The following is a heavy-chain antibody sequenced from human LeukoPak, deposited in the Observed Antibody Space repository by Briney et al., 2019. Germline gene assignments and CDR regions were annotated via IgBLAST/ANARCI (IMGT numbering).Heavy chain of an antibody. J-gene: IGHJ4*02. Sequence: PSETLSLTCTVSGGSISSSSYYWGWIRQPPGKGLEWIGSVYYSGTTYCNPSLKSRVTISVDTSKNQFSLKLSSVTAADTAVYYCVSSSAWYRGFDYWGRGTLVTVSS. CDR2: VYYSGTT. CDR1: GGSISSSSYY. V-gene: IGHV4-39*07. D-gene: IGHD6-19*01. CDR3: VSSSAWYRGFDY.